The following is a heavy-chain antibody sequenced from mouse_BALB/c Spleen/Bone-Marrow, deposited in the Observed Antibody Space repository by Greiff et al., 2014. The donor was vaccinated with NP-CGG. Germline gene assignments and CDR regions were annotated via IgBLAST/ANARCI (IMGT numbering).Heavy chain of an antibody. Sequence: VKLVESGPGLVAPSQSLSITCAVSGFSLSRYSVHWVRQPPGRGLEWLGMIWGGGSTDYNSALKSRLSISKDNSKSQVFLKMNSLQTDDTAMYYCARLDGNYGYYFDYWGQGTTLTVSS. CDR3: ARLDGNYGYYFDY. D-gene: IGHD2-1*01. J-gene: IGHJ2*01. V-gene: IGHV2-6-4*01. CDR1: GFSLSRYS. CDR2: IWGGGST.